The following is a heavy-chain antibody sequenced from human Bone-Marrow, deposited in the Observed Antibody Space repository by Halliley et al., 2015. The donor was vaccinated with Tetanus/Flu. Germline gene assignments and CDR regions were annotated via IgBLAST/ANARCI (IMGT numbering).Heavy chain of an antibody. J-gene: IGHJ4*02. CDR2: IDPRDSYT. CDR3: ARHNQDDPTAGDY. CDR1: GYSFAMHW. V-gene: IGHV5-10-1*01. D-gene: IGHD6-25*01. Sequence: QLVQSGAEVRKPGESLRISCQGSGYSFAMHWITWVRQVPGKGLEWMGRIDPRDSYTTYSPSFQGRVTISVDKSITTAHLQWSSLKASDTAVYCCARHNQDDPTAGDYWGQGPLVTVSS.